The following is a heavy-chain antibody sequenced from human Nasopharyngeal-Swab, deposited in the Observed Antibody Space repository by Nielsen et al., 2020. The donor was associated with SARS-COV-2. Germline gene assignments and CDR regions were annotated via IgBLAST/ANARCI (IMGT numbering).Heavy chain of an antibody. CDR3: ARYRKQWLVYYYYGMDV. J-gene: IGHJ6*02. D-gene: IGHD6-19*01. Sequence: GSLRLSCTVSGGSISSSSYYWGWIRQPPGKGLEWIGSIYYSGSTYYNPSLKSRVTISVDTSKNQFSLKLSSVTAADTAVYYCARYRKQWLVYYYYGMDVWGQGTTVTVSS. V-gene: IGHV4-39*07. CDR1: GGSISSSSYY. CDR2: IYYSGST.